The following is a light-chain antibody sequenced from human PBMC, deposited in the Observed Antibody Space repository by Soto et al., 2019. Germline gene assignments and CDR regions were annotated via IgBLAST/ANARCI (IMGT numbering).Light chain of an antibody. V-gene: IGKV1-9*01. CDR3: KERSTYQFT. J-gene: IGKJ3*01. CDR1: QGISNY. Sequence: DIQLTQSPSFLSASVGDRVTITCRASQGISNYLAWYQQKPGKAPNLLIYAASTLQSGVTSSFSGSGSGTEFPLTITSVQPEDFANDDGKERSTYQFTFRPGTKVDI. CDR2: AAS.